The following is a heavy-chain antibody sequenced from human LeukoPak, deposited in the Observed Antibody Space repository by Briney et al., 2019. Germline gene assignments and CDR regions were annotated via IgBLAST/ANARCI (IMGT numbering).Heavy chain of an antibody. D-gene: IGHD2-15*01. CDR3: SRDGNGVSWGWYPFDY. CDR1: GFTFNSYN. J-gene: IGHJ4*02. CDR2: ISSSTSYI. V-gene: IGHV3-21*01. Sequence: AGGSLRLSCAASGFTFNSYNINWVRQAPGKGLEWVSSISSSTSYIYYADSVKGRFTISRDNAKNSLYLQMNSLGDEDTAVYYCSRDGNGVSWGWYPFDYWGQGTLVTVSS.